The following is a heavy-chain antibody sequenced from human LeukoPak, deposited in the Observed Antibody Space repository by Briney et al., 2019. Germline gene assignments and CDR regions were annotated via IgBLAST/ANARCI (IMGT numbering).Heavy chain of an antibody. CDR2: ISYDGSNK. V-gene: IGHV3-30*18. CDR3: AKDMVRGVIITYYYYYGMDV. J-gene: IGHJ6*02. CDR1: GFTLNTAW. Sequence: PGGSLRLSCAASGFTLNTAWTSWVRQAPGKGLEWVAVISYDGSNKYYADSVKGRFTISRDNSKNTLYLQMNSLRAEDTAVYYCAKDMVRGVIITYYYYYGMDVWGQGTTVTVSS. D-gene: IGHD3-10*01.